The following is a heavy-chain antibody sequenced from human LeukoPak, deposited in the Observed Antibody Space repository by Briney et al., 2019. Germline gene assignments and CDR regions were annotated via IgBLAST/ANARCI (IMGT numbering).Heavy chain of an antibody. CDR2: ISWNSGSI. CDR1: GFTFDDYA. V-gene: IGHV3-9*01. D-gene: IGHD6-6*01. Sequence: GRSLRLPCAASGFTFDDYAMHWVRQAPGKGLEWVSGISWNSGSIGYADSVKGRFTISRDNAKNSLYLQMNSLRAEDTALYYCAKDSSSFRGSFDYWGQGTLVTVSS. J-gene: IGHJ4*02. CDR3: AKDSSSFRGSFDY.